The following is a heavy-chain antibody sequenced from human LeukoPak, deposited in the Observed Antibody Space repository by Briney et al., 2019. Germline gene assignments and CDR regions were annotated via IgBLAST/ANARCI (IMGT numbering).Heavy chain of an antibody. CDR1: GGSFSGYY. CDR3: ARDKQQLPIFDI. CDR2: TNHSGST. V-gene: IGHV4-34*01. D-gene: IGHD6-13*01. Sequence: SETLSLTCAVYGGSFSGYYWSWIRQPPGKGLEWIGETNHSGSTNYNPSLKSRVTISADTSKNQFSLKLSSVTAADTAVYYCARDKQQLPIFDIWGQGTMVTVSS. J-gene: IGHJ3*02.